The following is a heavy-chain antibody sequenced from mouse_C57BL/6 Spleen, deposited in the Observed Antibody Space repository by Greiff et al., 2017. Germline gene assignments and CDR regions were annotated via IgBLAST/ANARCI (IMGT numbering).Heavy chain of an antibody. V-gene: IGHV3-1*01. D-gene: IGHD1-1*01. CDR1: GYSITSGYD. CDR2: ISYSGST. Sequence: EVKLMESGPGMVKPSQSLSLTCTVTGYSITSGYDWHWIRHFPGNKLEWMGYISYSGSTNYNPSLKSRTSITHDTSNNHFFLKLNSVTTEDTATYYCPRTYGSSPWYYAMNYWGQGTSVTVSS. J-gene: IGHJ4*01. CDR3: PRTYGSSPWYYAMNY.